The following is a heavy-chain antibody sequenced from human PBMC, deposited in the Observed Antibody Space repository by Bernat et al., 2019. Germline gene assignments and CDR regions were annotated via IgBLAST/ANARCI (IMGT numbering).Heavy chain of an antibody. D-gene: IGHD6-13*01. CDR1: GDSISRSSYY. J-gene: IGHJ6*03. V-gene: IGHV4-39*01. CDR2: IYYSGST. Sequence: QLQLQESGPGLVKPSETLSLTCTVSGDSISRSSYYWGWIRQPPGKGLEWIGNIYYSGSTYYNPSLKSRVTISVDTSKNQFSLKLSSVTAADTAVYYCARRYSSYYYMDVWGKGTTVTVSS. CDR3: ARRYSSYYYMDV.